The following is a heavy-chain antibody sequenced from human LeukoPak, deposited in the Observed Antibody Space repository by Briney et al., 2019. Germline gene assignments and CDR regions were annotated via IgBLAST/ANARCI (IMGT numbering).Heavy chain of an antibody. V-gene: IGHV1-2*02. CDR3: ARDSYSSSWYFLDY. Sequence: EASVKVSCKASGYTFTGYYMHWVRQAPGQGLEWMGWINPNSGGTNYAQKFQGRVTMTRDTSISTAYMELSRLRSDDTAVYYCARDSYSSSWYFLDYWGQGTLVTVSS. J-gene: IGHJ4*02. D-gene: IGHD6-13*01. CDR2: INPNSGGT. CDR1: GYTFTGYY.